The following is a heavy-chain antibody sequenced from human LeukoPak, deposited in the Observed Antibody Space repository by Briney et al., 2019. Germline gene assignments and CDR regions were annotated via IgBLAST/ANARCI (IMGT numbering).Heavy chain of an antibody. D-gene: IGHD3-22*01. CDR3: AVNPFGYYYDSGGYFQFDY. CDR1: GFTFSSYG. J-gene: IGHJ4*02. Sequence: PGGSLRLSCAASGFTFSSYGMHWVRQAPGKGLEWVAVISYDGSNKYYAESVKGRFTVSRDNSKNTVDLQMTSLRTGDTAVYYCAVNPFGYYYDSGGYFQFDYWGQGTLVTVSS. V-gene: IGHV3-30*03. CDR2: ISYDGSNK.